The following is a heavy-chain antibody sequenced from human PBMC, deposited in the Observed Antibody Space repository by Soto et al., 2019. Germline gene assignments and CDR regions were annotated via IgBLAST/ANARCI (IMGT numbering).Heavy chain of an antibody. J-gene: IGHJ4*02. CDR2: ILYSGST. Sequence: QVQLQESGPGLVKPSETLSLTCTVSGGSISSYYWSCIRQPPGKGLEWIGYILYSGSTNYNPSLKGRVTISVDTSKNQFSLKLSSVTAADTAVYYCARGYGDYVLDYWGQGTLVTVSS. D-gene: IGHD4-17*01. CDR1: GGSISSYY. V-gene: IGHV4-59*01. CDR3: ARGYGDYVLDY.